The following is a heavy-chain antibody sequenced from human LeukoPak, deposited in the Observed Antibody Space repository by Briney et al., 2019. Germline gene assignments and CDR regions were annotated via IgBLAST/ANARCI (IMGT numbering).Heavy chain of an antibody. V-gene: IGHV3-48*04. Sequence: PGESLRLSCAASGFTFSSYSMNWVRQAPGKGLEWVSYISSSSSTIYYADSVKGRFTISRDNAKNSLYLQMNSLRAEDTAVYYCARIKYYYYMDVWGKGTTVTVSS. J-gene: IGHJ6*03. CDR3: ARIKYYYYMDV. CDR2: ISSSSSTI. CDR1: GFTFSSYS.